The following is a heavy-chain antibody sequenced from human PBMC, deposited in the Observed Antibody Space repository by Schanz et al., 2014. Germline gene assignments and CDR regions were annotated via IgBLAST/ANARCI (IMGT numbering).Heavy chain of an antibody. CDR3: AKDSTHIDIVLVPTAIDY. V-gene: IGHV3-30*04. CDR2: IWNNGVTK. CDR1: GFTFSSYA. Sequence: QVQLVESGGGVVQPGRSLRLSCAASGFTFSSYAMHWVRQAPGKGLEWVAVIWNNGVTKYYADSVRGRFTISRDNSKNTLYLQMNSLRAEDTAVYYCAKDSTHIDIVLVPTAIDYWGQGTLVTVSS. J-gene: IGHJ4*02. D-gene: IGHD2-2*01.